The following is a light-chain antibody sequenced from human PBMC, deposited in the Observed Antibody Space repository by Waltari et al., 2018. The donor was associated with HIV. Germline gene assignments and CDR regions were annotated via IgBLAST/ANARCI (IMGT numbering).Light chain of an antibody. CDR2: SNN. Sequence: QSVLTQPPSASGTPGQRVTISCSGSSSNIGNNPVQWYQQLPGTAPKLLIYSNNQRPSGVPDRFSGSKSGTSASLAISGLQSEDEAAYYCAAWDGSLKGYVFGTGTKVTVL. V-gene: IGLV1-44*01. CDR3: AAWDGSLKGYV. J-gene: IGLJ1*01. CDR1: SSNIGNNP.